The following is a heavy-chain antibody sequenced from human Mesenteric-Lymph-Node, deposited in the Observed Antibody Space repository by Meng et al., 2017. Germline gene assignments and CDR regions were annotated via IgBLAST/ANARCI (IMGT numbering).Heavy chain of an antibody. V-gene: IGHV5-51*01. CDR3: ARLEWEMIIDY. Sequence: GESLKISCKGSGYSFTSYWIGWVRQMPGKGLEWMGIIYPGDSDTSYSPSFQGQVIVSADKSISTAYLQWSSLKASDTAMYYCARLEWEMIIDYWGQGTLVTVSS. CDR2: IYPGDSDT. D-gene: IGHD1-26*01. CDR1: GYSFTSYW. J-gene: IGHJ4*02.